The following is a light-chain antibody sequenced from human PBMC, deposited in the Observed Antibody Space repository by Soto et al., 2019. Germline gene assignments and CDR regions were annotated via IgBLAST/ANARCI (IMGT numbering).Light chain of an antibody. CDR1: SSNIGRNA. V-gene: IGLV1-44*01. CDR3: AAWDDSLHWV. Sequence: QSVLTQPPSASGTPGQRVTISCSGSSSNIGRNAVNWYQQLPGTAPKLLIYSNSQRPSGVPDRFSGSKSGTSASLAISGLQSEDGADYYCAAWDDSLHWVFGGGTKLTVL. J-gene: IGLJ3*02. CDR2: SNS.